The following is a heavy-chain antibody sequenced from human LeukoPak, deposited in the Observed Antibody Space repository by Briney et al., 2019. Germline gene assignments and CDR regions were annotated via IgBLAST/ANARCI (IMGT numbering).Heavy chain of an antibody. CDR1: GGSISSSSYY. Sequence: SETLSLTCTASGGSISSSSYYWGWIRQPPGKGLEWIGSIYYSGSTYYNPSLKSRVTISVDTSKNQFSLKLSSVTAADTAVYYCARASITYYYYYYMGVWGKGTTVTVSS. J-gene: IGHJ6*03. CDR2: IYYSGST. CDR3: ARASITYYYYYYMGV. V-gene: IGHV4-39*01. D-gene: IGHD1-14*01.